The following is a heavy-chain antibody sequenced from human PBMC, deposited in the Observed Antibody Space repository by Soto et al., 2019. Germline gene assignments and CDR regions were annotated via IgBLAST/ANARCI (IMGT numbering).Heavy chain of an antibody. V-gene: IGHV4-34*01. J-gene: IGHJ6*02. Sequence: QVQLQQWGAGLLKPSETLSLTCAVYGGSFSGYYWSWIRQPPGKGLEWIGEINHSGSTNYNPSLKSRVTISVDTSKNQFSLKLSSVTAADTAVYYCARPLPRMVRGVIPDGYYGMDVWGQGTTVTVSS. CDR2: INHSGST. CDR3: ARPLPRMVRGVIPDGYYGMDV. CDR1: GGSFSGYY. D-gene: IGHD3-10*01.